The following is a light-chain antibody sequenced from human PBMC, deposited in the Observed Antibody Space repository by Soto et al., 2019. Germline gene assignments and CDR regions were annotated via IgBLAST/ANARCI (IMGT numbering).Light chain of an antibody. V-gene: IGKV3-11*01. J-gene: IGKJ3*01. Sequence: EVVVKQSPDTLSLSPGETATLSCRASQSVSSSVAWYQHKPGQSPRLVVYSGDKRAPGIPPRFSGSGSGTDFTLTISSLESDDFAIYYCQQRYSWLRAFGPGTNVDI. CDR2: SGD. CDR3: QQRYSWLRA. CDR1: QSVSSS.